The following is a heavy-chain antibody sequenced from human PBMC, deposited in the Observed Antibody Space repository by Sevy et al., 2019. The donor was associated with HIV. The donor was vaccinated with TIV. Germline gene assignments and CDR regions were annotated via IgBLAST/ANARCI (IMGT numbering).Heavy chain of an antibody. J-gene: IGHJ4*02. CDR3: ATEHLFGYY. CDR2: ISGSGGYT. CDR1: GFTFISYA. D-gene: IGHD3-10*01. V-gene: IGHV3-23*01. Sequence: GGSLRLSCAASGFTFISYAMSWVRQAPGKGLEWVSSISGSGGYTYYADSVKGRFTISRDNSRNTLDLQMNSLRAEDTDLCYCATEHLFGYYWGQGTLVTVSS.